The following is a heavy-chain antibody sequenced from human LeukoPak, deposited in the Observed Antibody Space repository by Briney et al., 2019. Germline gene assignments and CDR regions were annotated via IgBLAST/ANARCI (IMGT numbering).Heavy chain of an antibody. V-gene: IGHV3-23*01. CDR1: GFTFSDYA. CDR3: ARDESSSWLFDY. CDR2: ISQSGHNT. D-gene: IGHD6-13*01. J-gene: IGHJ4*02. Sequence: GGSLRLSCAASGFTFSDYAMSWVRQAPGKGLEWVSAISQSGHNTYHADSVKGRFTISRDNAKNSLYLQMNSLRAEDTAVYYCARDESSSWLFDYWGQGTLVTVSS.